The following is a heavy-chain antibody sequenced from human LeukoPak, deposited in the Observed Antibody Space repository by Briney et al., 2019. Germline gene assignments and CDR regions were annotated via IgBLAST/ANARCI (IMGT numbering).Heavy chain of an antibody. CDR3: ARRGANYGDSGWFDP. CDR2: INHSGST. Sequence: SETLSLTCAVYGGSFSGYYWSWIRQPPGKGLEWVGEINHSGSTNYNPSLKSRVTISVDTSKNQFSLKLSSVTAADTAVYYCARRGANYGDSGWFDPRGQGTLVTVSS. CDR1: GGSFSGYY. V-gene: IGHV4-34*01. J-gene: IGHJ5*02. D-gene: IGHD4-17*01.